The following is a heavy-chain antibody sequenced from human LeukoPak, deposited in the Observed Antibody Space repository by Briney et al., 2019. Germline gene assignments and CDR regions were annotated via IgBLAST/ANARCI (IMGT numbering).Heavy chain of an antibody. J-gene: IGHJ4*02. CDR2: IKEDGSEK. Sequence: GGSLRLSCVASGFPFSSYWMTWVRQAPGKGLEWVANIKEDGSEKHYVDSVKGRFTISRDSAKNSLYLQMNSLRAEDSAVYYCARRPGLDYWGQGTLVTVSS. CDR1: GFPFSSYW. D-gene: IGHD1-14*01. V-gene: IGHV3-7*01. CDR3: ARRPGLDY.